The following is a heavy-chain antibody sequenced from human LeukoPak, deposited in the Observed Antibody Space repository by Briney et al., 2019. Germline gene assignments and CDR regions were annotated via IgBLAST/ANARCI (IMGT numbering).Heavy chain of an antibody. J-gene: IGHJ4*02. CDR2: IYYSGST. CDR1: GGSISSYY. D-gene: IGHD2-2*01. V-gene: IGHV4-59*01. CDR3: ARERAIVVVPAAEYYFDY. Sequence: SETLSLTCTVSGGSISSYYWSWIRQPPGKGLEWIGYIYYSGSTNYNPSLKSRVTISVDTSKNQFSLKLSSVTAADTAVYYCARERAIVVVPAAEYYFDYWGQGTLVTVSS.